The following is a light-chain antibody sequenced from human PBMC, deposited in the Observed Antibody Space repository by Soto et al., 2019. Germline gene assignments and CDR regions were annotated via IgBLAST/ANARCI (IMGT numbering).Light chain of an antibody. J-gene: IGLJ1*01. CDR1: SSNIGGNS. Sequence: QSVMTQPPSVSAAPGQRVTISCSGSSSNIGGNSVSWYQQLPGTAPKLLIYDDNNRPSGIPDRFSGSKSGTSATLVITGFQTGDEADYYCRSWDSSLSGYVFATGTKLTVL. V-gene: IGLV1-51*01. CDR2: DDN. CDR3: RSWDSSLSGYV.